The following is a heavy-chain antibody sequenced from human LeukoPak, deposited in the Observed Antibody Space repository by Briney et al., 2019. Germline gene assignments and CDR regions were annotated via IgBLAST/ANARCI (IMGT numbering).Heavy chain of an antibody. CDR1: GGTFSSYA. D-gene: IGHD6-13*01. CDR2: IIPILGIA. J-gene: IGHJ5*02. Sequence: ASVKVSCKASGGTFSSYAISWVRQAPGQGLEWMGRIIPILGIANYAQKFQGRVTITADKSTSTAYMGLSSLRSEDTAVYYCARDLWYSSSWYREYNWFDPWGREPWSPSPQ. CDR3: ARDLWYSSSWYREYNWFDP. V-gene: IGHV1-69*04.